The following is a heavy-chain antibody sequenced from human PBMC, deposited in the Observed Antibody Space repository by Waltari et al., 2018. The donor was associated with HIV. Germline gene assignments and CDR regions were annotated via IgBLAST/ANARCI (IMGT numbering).Heavy chain of an antibody. V-gene: IGHV4-34*01. J-gene: IGHJ4*02. Sequence: QVQLQQWGAGLLKPSETLSLTCAVYGGSFSGYYWSWIRQPPGKGLEGIGEINHSGSTNYNPSLKGRVTISVDTAKNQFSLKLSSVTAADTAVYYCARHIPRRISSGWYFDYWGQGTLVTVSS. CDR1: GGSFSGYY. CDR2: INHSGST. CDR3: ARHIPRRISSGWYFDY. D-gene: IGHD6-19*01.